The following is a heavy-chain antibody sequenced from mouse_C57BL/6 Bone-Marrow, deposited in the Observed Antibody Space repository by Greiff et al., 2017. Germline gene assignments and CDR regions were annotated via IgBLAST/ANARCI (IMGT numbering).Heavy chain of an antibody. CDR2: IYPRSGNT. D-gene: IGHD4-1*01. J-gene: IGHJ1*03. CDR1: GYTFTSYG. Sequence: QVQLQQSGAELARPGASVKLSCKASGYTFTSYGISWVKQRTGQGLEWIGEIYPRSGNTYYNEKFKGKATLTADKSSSTAYMVLRSLTSADAAVYFCARAGTKYFDVWGTGTTVTVSS. CDR3: ARAGTKYFDV. V-gene: IGHV1-81*01.